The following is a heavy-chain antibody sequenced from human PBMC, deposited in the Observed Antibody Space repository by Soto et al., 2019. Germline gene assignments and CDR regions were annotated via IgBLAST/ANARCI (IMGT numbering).Heavy chain of an antibody. J-gene: IGHJ4*02. CDR2: IGSGGST. V-gene: IGHV3-23*01. D-gene: IGHD6-19*01. CDR3: ANLAVDDTKAAY. CDR1: GFTFSSFG. Sequence: GGSLRLSCAASGFTFSSFGMNWVRQAPGKGLEWVSGIGSGGSTYYADSVKGRFTISRDNSKNTLYLEMNSLRAEDTAVYYCANLAVDDTKAAYWGQGTLVTVSS.